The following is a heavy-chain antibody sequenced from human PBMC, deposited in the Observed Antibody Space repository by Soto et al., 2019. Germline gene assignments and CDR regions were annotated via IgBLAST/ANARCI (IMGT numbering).Heavy chain of an antibody. V-gene: IGHV1-69*08. J-gene: IGHJ2*01. Sequence: QDQLVQSGAEVKKPGSSVKVSCKASGGTFSSHTFSWVRQAPGQGLEWMGRIIPALGTATYAQKFQGRVTITADESATTVYMELNSPRSEDTAVYYCARPDFGDYGYFDLWGGGTLSLSPQ. CDR3: ARPDFGDYGYFDL. CDR2: IIPALGTA. CDR1: GGTFSSHT. D-gene: IGHD4-17*01.